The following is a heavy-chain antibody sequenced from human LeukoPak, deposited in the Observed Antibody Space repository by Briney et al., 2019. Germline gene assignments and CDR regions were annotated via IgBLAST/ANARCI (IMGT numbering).Heavy chain of an antibody. J-gene: IGHJ3*02. CDR3: PSRRSGWVNAFDI. CDR2: ISSSGSTI. D-gene: IGHD3-22*01. V-gene: IGHV3-48*03. CDR1: GFTFSSYE. Sequence: GGSLRLSCAASGFTFSSYEMNWVRQAPGKGLEWVSYISSSGSTIYYADSVKGRFTISRDNAKNSLYLQMNSLRAEDTAVYYCPSRRSGWVNAFDIWGQGTMVTVSS.